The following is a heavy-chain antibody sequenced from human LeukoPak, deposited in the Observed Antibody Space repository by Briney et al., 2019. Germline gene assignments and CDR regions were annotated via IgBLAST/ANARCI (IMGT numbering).Heavy chain of an antibody. CDR1: GFTFDDCA. D-gene: IGHD6-6*01. CDR2: ISWNSGSI. Sequence: GRSLRLSCAASGFTFDDCAMHWVRQAPGKGLEWVSGISWNSGSIGYADSVKGRFTISRDNAKNSLYLQMNSLRAEDTALYYCAKDTARLYYYYGMDVWGQGTTVTVSS. CDR3: AKDTARLYYYYGMDV. J-gene: IGHJ6*02. V-gene: IGHV3-9*01.